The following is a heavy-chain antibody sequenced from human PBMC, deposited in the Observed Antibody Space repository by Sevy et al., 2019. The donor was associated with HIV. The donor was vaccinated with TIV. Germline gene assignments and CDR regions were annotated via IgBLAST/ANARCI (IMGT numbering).Heavy chain of an antibody. D-gene: IGHD3-22*01. V-gene: IGHV3-48*03. CDR1: GFTFSIYE. J-gene: IGHJ5*02. CDR3: ARVDANYDKGFDP. Sequence: GGSLRLSCEASGFTFSIYEMNWVRQAPGKGLEWVSYISSSGTTIKYADSVKGRFNISRDNAKNSLYMQMNSLRAEDTAVYYCARVDANYDKGFDPWGQGTLVTVSS. CDR2: ISSSGTTI.